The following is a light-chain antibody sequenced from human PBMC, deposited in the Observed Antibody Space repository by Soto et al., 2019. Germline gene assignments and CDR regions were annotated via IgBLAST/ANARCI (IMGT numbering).Light chain of an antibody. V-gene: IGKV2-30*01. CDR3: MQGTHWPLT. J-gene: IGKJ4*01. CDR2: EVS. CDR1: QSLLYSDGKTF. Sequence: VVMTQSPLSMPVTLGQPASVSCRSSQSLLYSDGKTFLTWFHQRPGQAPRRLIYEVSNRASGVPDRFSGSGSGTDFTLKISRVEAEDVGLYYCMQGTHWPLTFGGGTKVDIK.